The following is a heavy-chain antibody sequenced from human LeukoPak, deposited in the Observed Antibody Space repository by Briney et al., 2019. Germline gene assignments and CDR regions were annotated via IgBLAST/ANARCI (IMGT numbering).Heavy chain of an antibody. CDR3: ARVYGGSYSDSAFDI. Sequence: ASVKVSCKASGYTFTGYYMHWVRQAPGQGLEWMGWINPNSGDTNYAQKFQGWVTMTRDTSISTAYMELSRLRSDDTAVYYCARVYGGSYSDSAFDIWGQGTMVTVSS. D-gene: IGHD1-26*01. CDR1: GYTFTGYY. CDR2: INPNSGDT. J-gene: IGHJ3*02. V-gene: IGHV1-2*04.